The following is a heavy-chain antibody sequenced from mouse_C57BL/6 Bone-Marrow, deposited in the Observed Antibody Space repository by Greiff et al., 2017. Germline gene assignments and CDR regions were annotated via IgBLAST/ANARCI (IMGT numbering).Heavy chain of an antibody. Sequence: EVKLMESGGGLVKPGGSLKLSCAASGFTFSSYAMSWVRQTPEKRLEWVATISDGGSYTYYPDNVKGRFTISRDNAKNNLYLQMSHLKSEDTAMYYCARDRGYYYGSSYDYWGKGTTPTAPS. V-gene: IGHV5-4*01. J-gene: IGHJ2*01. CDR2: ISDGGSYT. D-gene: IGHD1-1*01. CDR1: GFTFSSYA. CDR3: ARDRGYYYGSSYDY.